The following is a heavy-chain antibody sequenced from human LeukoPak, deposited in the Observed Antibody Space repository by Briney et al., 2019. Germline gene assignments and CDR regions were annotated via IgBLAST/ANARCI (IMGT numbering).Heavy chain of an antibody. V-gene: IGHV3-7*01. Sequence: PGGSLRLSCAVSGFTFTDYWMNWVRQAPGKGLEWVASIRQDGGEKSYVDSVKGRFTISRDNTKSSLYLQINSLRAEDTAVCYCARDQGDYGDHRYFDYWGQGTLVTVSS. J-gene: IGHJ4*02. D-gene: IGHD4-17*01. CDR3: ARDQGDYGDHRYFDY. CDR2: IRQDGGEK. CDR1: GFTFTDYW.